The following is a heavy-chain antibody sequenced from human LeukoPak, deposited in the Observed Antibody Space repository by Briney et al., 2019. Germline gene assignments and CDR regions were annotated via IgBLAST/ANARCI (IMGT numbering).Heavy chain of an antibody. J-gene: IGHJ3*02. D-gene: IGHD2-2*01. CDR1: GFTFSSYW. Sequence: GGSLRLSCAASGFTFSSYWMSWVRQAPGKGLECVANINGESEKRYADSVKGRFTISRDNAKNSLYLQVNSLRAEDMTVYYCVRGVGSSTSCYVRAFDIWGQGTMVTVSS. CDR2: INGESEK. CDR3: VRGVGSSTSCYVRAFDI. V-gene: IGHV3-7*03.